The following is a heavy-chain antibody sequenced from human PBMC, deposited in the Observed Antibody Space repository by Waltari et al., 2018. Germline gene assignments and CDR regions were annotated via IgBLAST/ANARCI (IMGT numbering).Heavy chain of an antibody. D-gene: IGHD2-8*01. CDR1: GFTFSSYT. CDR2: ISSGSSYI. CDR3: ASDPSMQHVAAGGY. Sequence: EVQLVGSGGGLVKPGGSLRLSCAASGFTFSSYTMNWVRQAPGKGLEWGSSISSGSSYIYYADSVKGRFTISRDNAKNSLYLQMNSLRAEDTAVYYCASDPSMQHVAAGGYWGQGTLVTVSS. V-gene: IGHV3-21*01. J-gene: IGHJ4*02.